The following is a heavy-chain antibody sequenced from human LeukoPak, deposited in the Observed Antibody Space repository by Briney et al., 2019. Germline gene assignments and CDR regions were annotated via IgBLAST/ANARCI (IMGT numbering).Heavy chain of an antibody. CDR1: GFTLSSYS. CDR3: ARDSSSWYYFDY. D-gene: IGHD6-13*01. J-gene: IGHJ4*02. Sequence: GGSLRLSCAASGFTLSSYSMNWVRQAPGKGLEWVSSISSSSSYIYYADSVKGRFTISRDNAKNSLYLQMNSLRAEDTAVYYCARDSSSWYYFDYWGQGTLVTVS. V-gene: IGHV3-21*01. CDR2: ISSSSSYI.